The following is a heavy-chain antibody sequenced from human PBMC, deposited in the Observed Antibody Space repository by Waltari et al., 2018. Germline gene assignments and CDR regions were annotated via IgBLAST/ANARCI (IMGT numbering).Heavy chain of an antibody. Sequence: QLLESGGGVVQPGRSLRLYCAASGFTFRDYAMHWVRQAPGKGLEWVAIISYDGTQTFYADPVKGRFTITRDNYKNTVYLQMESLRGDDTASYYCARGYATDPLDYWGQGTLVTVSS. V-gene: IGHV3-30*04. CDR2: ISYDGTQT. D-gene: IGHD4-4*01. J-gene: IGHJ4*02. CDR3: ARGYATDPLDY. CDR1: GFTFRDYA.